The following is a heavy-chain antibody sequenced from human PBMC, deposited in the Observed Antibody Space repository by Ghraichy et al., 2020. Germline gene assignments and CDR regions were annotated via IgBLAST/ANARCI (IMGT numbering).Heavy chain of an antibody. V-gene: IGHV4-4*07. CDR2: IYTSGST. CDR3: ARDFPRSTTRYYFDY. J-gene: IGHJ4*02. D-gene: IGHD2-2*01. Sequence: SQTLSLTCTVSGGSISSYYWSWIRQPAGKGLEWIGRIYTSGSTNYNPSLKSRVTMSVDTSKNQFSLKLSSVTAADTAVYYCARDFPRSTTRYYFDYWGQGTLVTVSS. CDR1: GGSISSYY.